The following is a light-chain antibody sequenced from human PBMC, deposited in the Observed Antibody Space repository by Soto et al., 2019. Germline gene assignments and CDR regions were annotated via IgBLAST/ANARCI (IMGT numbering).Light chain of an antibody. Sequence: DIQMTQSPSSLSTSVGDRVAITCRASQSISSYLNWYQQKPGKAPKLLIYAASSLQSGVPSRFSGSGSGTDFTLTISSLQPEDFATYYCQQSYDTPYTFGQWTKLEI. CDR2: AAS. CDR1: QSISSY. CDR3: QQSYDTPYT. V-gene: IGKV1-39*01. J-gene: IGKJ2*01.